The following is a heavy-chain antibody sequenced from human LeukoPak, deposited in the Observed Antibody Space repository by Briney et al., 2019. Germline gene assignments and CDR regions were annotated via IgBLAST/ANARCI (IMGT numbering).Heavy chain of an antibody. J-gene: IGHJ4*02. CDR3: AREVPSYSASGRRRYVFDF. V-gene: IGHV4-34*01. CDR1: GGSFSGYS. CDR2: IDDTGRA. Sequence: PSETLSLTCAVSGGSFSGYSWTWVRQPPGRGLECVGEIDDTGRATYNQSLHSRITMSVDTSKRQFSLMMTSVNAAKRGVYYCAREVPSYSASGRRRYVFDFWGQGSLVTVSS. D-gene: IGHD3-10*01.